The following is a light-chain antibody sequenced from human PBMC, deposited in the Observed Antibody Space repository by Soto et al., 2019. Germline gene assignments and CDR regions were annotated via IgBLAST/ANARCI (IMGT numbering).Light chain of an antibody. CDR3: QQYGSAPPYT. V-gene: IGKV3-20*01. CDR1: QSVSSSY. Sequence: EIVLTQSPGTLSLSPGERATLSCRASQSVSSSYLAWYQQKPGQAPRLLIYGASSRATGRPDRFGGSGSGTDFTLTISSLESEDVAVYYCQQYGSAPPYTFGQGTKLEIK. J-gene: IGKJ2*01. CDR2: GAS.